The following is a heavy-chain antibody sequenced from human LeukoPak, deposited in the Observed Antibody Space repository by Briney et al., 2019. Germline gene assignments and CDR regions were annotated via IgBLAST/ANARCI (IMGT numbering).Heavy chain of an antibody. J-gene: IGHJ4*02. V-gene: IGHV3-7*03. Sequence: GGSLRLSCAASGFTFSSYWISWVRQAPGKGLEWVANIKEDGSEKYYVDSVKGRFTISRDNAKNSLYLQMNSLRAEDTAVYYCVSSPNYLDTEGYWGQGTLVTVSS. CDR3: VSSPNYLDTEGY. D-gene: IGHD5-18*01. CDR1: GFTFSSYW. CDR2: IKEDGSEK.